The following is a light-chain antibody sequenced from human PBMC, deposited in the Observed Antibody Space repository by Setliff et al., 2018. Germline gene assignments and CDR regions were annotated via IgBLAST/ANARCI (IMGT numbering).Light chain of an antibody. CDR2: EVS. CDR1: SSDIGAYTY. V-gene: IGLV2-14*01. CDR3: SSYTTSSLRV. Sequence: QPVLAQPASMSGSPGQSITISCTGTSSDIGAYTYVSWYQQHPGKAPKLLISEVSYRPSGVSHRFSGSKSGNTASLTISWLQAEDEADYYCSSYTTSSLRVFGGGTKVTVL. J-gene: IGLJ2*01.